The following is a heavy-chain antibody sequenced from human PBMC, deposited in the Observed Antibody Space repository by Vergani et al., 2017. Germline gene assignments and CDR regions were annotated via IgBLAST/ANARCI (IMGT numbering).Heavy chain of an antibody. CDR2: IYYSGST. D-gene: IGHD2-15*01. CDR1: GGSISSSSYY. CDR3: ARDCSGGSCYLAFDI. J-gene: IGHJ3*02. Sequence: QLQLQESGPGLVQPSETLSLTCTVSGGSISSSSYYWGWIRQPPGKGLEWIGSIYYSGSTYYNPSLKRRVTISVDTSKNQFSLKLSSVTAADTAVYYCARDCSGGSCYLAFDIWGQGTMVTVSS. V-gene: IGHV4-39*07.